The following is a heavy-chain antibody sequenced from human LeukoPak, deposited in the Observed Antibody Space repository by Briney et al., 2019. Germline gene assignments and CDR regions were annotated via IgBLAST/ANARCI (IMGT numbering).Heavy chain of an antibody. V-gene: IGHV3-30*02. J-gene: IGHJ4*02. Sequence: GGSLRLSCAASGFTFSSYGMHWVHQAPGKGLEWVAFIRYDGSNKYYADSVKGRFTISRDNSKNTLYLQMNSLRAEDTAVYYCARGKEPVAGSLSHFDYWGQGTLVTVSS. CDR1: GFTFSSYG. CDR2: IRYDGSNK. D-gene: IGHD6-19*01. CDR3: ARGKEPVAGSLSHFDY.